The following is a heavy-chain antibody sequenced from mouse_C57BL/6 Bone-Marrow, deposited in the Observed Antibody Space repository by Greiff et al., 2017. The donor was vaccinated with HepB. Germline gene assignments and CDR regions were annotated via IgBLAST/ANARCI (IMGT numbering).Heavy chain of an antibody. Sequence: VQLQESGAELARPGASVKLSCKASGYTFTSYGISWVKQRTGQGLEWIGEIYPRSGNTYYNEKFKGKATLTADKSSSTAYMELRSLTSEDSAVYFCARSLYYGGTGYYAMDYWGQGTLVTVSA. CDR2: IYPRSGNT. CDR1: GYTFTSYG. CDR3: ARSLYYGGTGYYAMDY. J-gene: IGHJ3*01. D-gene: IGHD1-1*01. V-gene: IGHV1-81*01.